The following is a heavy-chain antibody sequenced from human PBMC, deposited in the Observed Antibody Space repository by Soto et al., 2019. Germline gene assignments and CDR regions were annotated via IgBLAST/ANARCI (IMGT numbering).Heavy chain of an antibody. CDR1: GYTFTSYY. CDR3: ARDIRGYLADY. Sequence: ASVKVSCKASGYTFTSYYIQWVRQAPGQGLEWMGIINPSGGSTSYAQKFQGRVTMTRDTSTSTVYMELSSLRSEDTAVYYCARDIRGYLADYWGQGTLVTVSS. J-gene: IGHJ4*02. D-gene: IGHD1-1*01. V-gene: IGHV1-46*01. CDR2: INPSGGST.